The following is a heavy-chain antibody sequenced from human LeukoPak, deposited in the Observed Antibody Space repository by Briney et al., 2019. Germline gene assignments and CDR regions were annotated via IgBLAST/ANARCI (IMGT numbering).Heavy chain of an antibody. CDR1: GSTFSSYA. Sequence: GRSLRLSCAASGSTFSSYAMHWVRQAPGKGLEWVAVISYDGSNKYYADSVKGRFTISRDNSKNTLYLQMNSLTAEDTAIYYCVSGGDYHVRLCTYWGQGTLVTVSS. D-gene: IGHD4-17*01. CDR2: ISYDGSNK. J-gene: IGHJ4*01. V-gene: IGHV3-30-3*01. CDR3: VSGGDYHVRLCTY.